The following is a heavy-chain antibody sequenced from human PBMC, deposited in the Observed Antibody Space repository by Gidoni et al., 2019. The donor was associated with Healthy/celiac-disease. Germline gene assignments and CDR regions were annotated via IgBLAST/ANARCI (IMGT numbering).Heavy chain of an antibody. CDR3: AREPRKGAFDI. CDR2: IWYDGSNK. J-gene: IGHJ3*02. V-gene: IGHV3-33*01. Sequence: QVQLVESGGGVVQPGRSLRLSCSASGFTFSRYGMHWVRQAPGKGLEWVAVIWYDGSNKYYADSVKGRFTISRDNSKNTLYLQMNSLRAEDTAVYYCAREPRKGAFDIWGQGTMVTVSS. CDR1: GFTFSRYG.